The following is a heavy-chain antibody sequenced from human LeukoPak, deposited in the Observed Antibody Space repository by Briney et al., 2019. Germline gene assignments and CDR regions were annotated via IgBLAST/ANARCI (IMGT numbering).Heavy chain of an antibody. Sequence: PGGSLRLSCAASGFSFSSYEMNWVRQAPGKGLEWVSYISSSGSTKYYADSVKGRFTISRDNAKNSLYLQMNSLRAEDTAVYYCARDHIPDTAMVEPDYWGQGTLVTVSS. V-gene: IGHV3-48*03. D-gene: IGHD5-18*01. CDR2: ISSSGSTK. CDR3: ARDHIPDTAMVEPDY. CDR1: GFSFSSYE. J-gene: IGHJ4*02.